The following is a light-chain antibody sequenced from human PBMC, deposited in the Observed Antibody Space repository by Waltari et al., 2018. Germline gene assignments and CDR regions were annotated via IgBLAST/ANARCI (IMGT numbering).Light chain of an antibody. CDR2: EDS. CDR3: GTWDSSLSGAV. Sequence: QSVLTQPPSASAAPGQSVTISCPGGHSNIGNNYVSWYRQFPGTAPELLIYEDSARPSGVPGRFSGSKSGTSATLDITGLQAGDEADYYCGTWDSSLSGAVCGGGTQLTVL. CDR1: HSNIGNNY. J-gene: IGLJ7*01. V-gene: IGLV1-51*02.